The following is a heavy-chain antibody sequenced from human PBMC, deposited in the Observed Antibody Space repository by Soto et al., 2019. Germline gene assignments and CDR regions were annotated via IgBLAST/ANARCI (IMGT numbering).Heavy chain of an antibody. Sequence: GGSLRLSCAAYGFTFSSYSMSWVRQAPGKGLEWVSAISGSGGSTYYADSVKGRFTISRDNSKNTLYLQMNSLRAEDTAVYYCAKDLAVAAMNWLDPWGQGTLVTVSS. V-gene: IGHV3-23*01. CDR1: GFTFSSYS. CDR3: AKDLAVAAMNWLDP. CDR2: ISGSGGST. J-gene: IGHJ5*02. D-gene: IGHD6-19*01.